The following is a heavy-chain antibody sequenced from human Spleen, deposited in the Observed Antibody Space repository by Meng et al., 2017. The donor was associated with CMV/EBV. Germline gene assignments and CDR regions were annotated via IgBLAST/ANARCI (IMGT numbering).Heavy chain of an antibody. CDR1: GFTFSSYA. V-gene: IGHV3-23*01. D-gene: IGHD2-2*01. Sequence: GESLKISCAASGFTFSSYAMSWVRQAPGKGLEWVSAISGSGGSTYYADSVKGRFTISRDNSKNTLYLQMNSLRAEDTAVYYCAKDQNVVVPATDYWGQGTLVTVSS. CDR3: AKDQNVVVPATDY. J-gene: IGHJ4*02. CDR2: ISGSGGST.